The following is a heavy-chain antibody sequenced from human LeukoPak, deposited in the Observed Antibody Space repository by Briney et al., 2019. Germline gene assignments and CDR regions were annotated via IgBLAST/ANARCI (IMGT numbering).Heavy chain of an antibody. Sequence: SVKVSCKASRGTFSSYAISWVRQAPGQGLEWMGRIIPILGTANYALKFQGRVTITTDESTSTAYMELSSLRSEDTAVYYCARGDGYNYFDYWGQGTLVTVSS. D-gene: IGHD5-24*01. CDR2: IIPILGTA. CDR1: RGTFSSYA. CDR3: ARGDGYNYFDY. J-gene: IGHJ4*02. V-gene: IGHV1-69*11.